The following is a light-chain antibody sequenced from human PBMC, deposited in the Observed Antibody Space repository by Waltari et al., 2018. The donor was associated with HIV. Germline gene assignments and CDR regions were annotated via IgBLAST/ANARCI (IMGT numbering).Light chain of an antibody. CDR3: QQYNNWPPVT. J-gene: IGKJ4*01. CDR2: GAS. CDR1: QSVGGK. Sequence: EIVMTQSPATLSVSPGEKNSLSCRASQSVGGKLAWYQQKPGQAPRLLIYGASTRATGIPARFSGSGSGTEFTLTISSLQSEDSGVYYCQQYNNWPPVTFGGGTKVEIK. V-gene: IGKV3-15*01.